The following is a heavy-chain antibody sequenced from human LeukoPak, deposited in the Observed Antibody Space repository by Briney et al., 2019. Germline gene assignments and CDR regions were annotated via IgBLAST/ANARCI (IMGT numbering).Heavy chain of an antibody. J-gene: IGHJ4*02. Sequence: PGGSLRLSCAASGFTFSSYAMSWVRHAPRKGLEWVSAISGSGGSTYYADSVKGRFTISTDNSKNTLYLQMNSLRAEDTAVYYCAKDLLPYSSSPRCCFDYWGQGTLVTVSS. CDR1: GFTFSSYA. CDR2: ISGSGGST. CDR3: AKDLLPYSSSPRCCFDY. V-gene: IGHV3-23*01. D-gene: IGHD6-6*01.